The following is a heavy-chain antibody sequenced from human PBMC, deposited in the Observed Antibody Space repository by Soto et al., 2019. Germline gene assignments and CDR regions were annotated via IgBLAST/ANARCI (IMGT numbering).Heavy chain of an antibody. J-gene: IGHJ6*02. Sequence: PGGSLRLSXAASGFTFSSYAMHWVRQAPGKGLEWVAVISYDGSNKYYADSVKGRFTISRDNSKNTLYLQMNSLRAEDTAVYYCAGEYSSSWNYYGMDVWGQGTTVTVSS. D-gene: IGHD6-6*01. CDR2: ISYDGSNK. CDR3: AGEYSSSWNYYGMDV. V-gene: IGHV3-30-3*01. CDR1: GFTFSSYA.